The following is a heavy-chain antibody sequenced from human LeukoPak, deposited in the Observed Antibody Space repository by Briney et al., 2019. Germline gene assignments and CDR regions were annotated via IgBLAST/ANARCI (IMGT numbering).Heavy chain of an antibody. J-gene: IGHJ4*02. CDR1: GGSISSSSYY. Sequence: SETLFLTCTVSGGSISSSSYYWGWIRQPPGKGLEWIGSIYYSGSTYYNPSLKSRVTISVDTSKNQFSLKLSSVTAADTAVYYCARLNIVAAAAFDYWGQGTLVTVSS. CDR2: IYYSGST. CDR3: ARLNIVAAAAFDY. D-gene: IGHD6-13*01. V-gene: IGHV4-39*01.